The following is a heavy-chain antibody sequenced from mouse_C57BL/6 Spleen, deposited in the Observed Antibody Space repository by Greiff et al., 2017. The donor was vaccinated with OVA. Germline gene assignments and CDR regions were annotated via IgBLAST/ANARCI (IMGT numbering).Heavy chain of an antibody. Sequence: EVQLQQSGPELVKPGASVKIPCKASGYTFTDYNMDWVKQSHGKSLEWIGDINPNNGGTIYNQKFKGKATLTVDKSSSTAYMELRSLTSEDTAVYDCARSLYDYASWFAYWGQGTLVTVSA. CDR3: ARSLYDYASWFAY. CDR1: GYTFTDYN. CDR2: INPNNGGT. J-gene: IGHJ3*01. D-gene: IGHD2-4*01. V-gene: IGHV1-18*01.